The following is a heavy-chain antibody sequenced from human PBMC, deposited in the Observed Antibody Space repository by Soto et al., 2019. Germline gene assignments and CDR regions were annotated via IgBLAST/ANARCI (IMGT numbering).Heavy chain of an antibody. CDR1: GASISSYY. J-gene: IGHJ5*02. Sequence: QVQLQESGPGLVKPSETLSLNCNVSGASISSYYWSWIRQPPGKGLEWIGYIYNSGRTNYNPSLESRLTISVDPSKNQPSLKLTSVTAADTAVYYCARELAARMVGNGFDPWGRGTLVTVSS. D-gene: IGHD6-6*01. V-gene: IGHV4-59*01. CDR2: IYNSGRT. CDR3: ARELAARMVGNGFDP.